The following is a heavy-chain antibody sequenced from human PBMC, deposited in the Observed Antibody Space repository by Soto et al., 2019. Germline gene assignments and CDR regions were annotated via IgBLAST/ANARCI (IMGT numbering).Heavy chain of an antibody. CDR3: AREGYGDYCKPFDY. J-gene: IGHJ4*02. D-gene: IGHD4-17*01. V-gene: IGHV1-69*01. CDR2: ITPLFGSA. Sequence: QVQLVPSGAEVKKSGSSGKVFCKDSGGTFRSYSISWVRQAPGQGLEWMGGITPLFGSANYAQKFQGRVTITADESTSTANMQLSSLRSEDTAVYYCAREGYGDYCKPFDYWGQGTLVTVSS. CDR1: GGTFRSYS.